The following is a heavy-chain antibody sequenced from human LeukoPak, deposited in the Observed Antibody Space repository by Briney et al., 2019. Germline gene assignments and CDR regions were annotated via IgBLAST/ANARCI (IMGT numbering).Heavy chain of an antibody. V-gene: IGHV3-33*08. Sequence: GGSLRLSCAASGFTFSSYSMNWVRQAPGKGPEWVAVTRYGGSDKKYADSVKGRFTISGDNSRNTVYLQMNSLRGEDSAVYYCARWVSSGSVDPWGQGTLVTVSS. CDR2: TRYGGSDK. CDR3: ARWVSSGSVDP. D-gene: IGHD6-19*01. J-gene: IGHJ5*02. CDR1: GFTFSSYS.